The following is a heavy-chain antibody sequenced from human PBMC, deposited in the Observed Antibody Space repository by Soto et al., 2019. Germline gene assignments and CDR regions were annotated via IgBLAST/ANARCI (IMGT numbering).Heavy chain of an antibody. D-gene: IGHD6-13*01. Sequence: QTLSITCAISGDSVSSNSAAWNWIRQSPSRGLEWLGRTYYRSKWYNDYAVSVKSRITINPDTSKNQLSLQLNSVTPEDTAVYYCARESVLCVYWQQLVGGDFDYWGQGTLVTVSS. V-gene: IGHV6-1*01. CDR2: TYYRSKWYN. J-gene: IGHJ4*02. CDR3: ARESVLCVYWQQLVGGDFDY. CDR1: GDSVSSNSAA.